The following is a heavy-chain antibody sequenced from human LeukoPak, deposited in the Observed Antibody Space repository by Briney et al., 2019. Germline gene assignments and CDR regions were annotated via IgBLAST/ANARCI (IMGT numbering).Heavy chain of an antibody. CDR2: IYYSGST. V-gene: IGHV4-39*07. CDR3: ARDRWPYWYFDL. J-gene: IGHJ2*01. D-gene: IGHD6-13*01. Sequence: PGGTLRLSCAASGFTFSSYGMSWVRQPPGKGLEWIGSIYYSGSTYYNPSLKSRVTISVDTSKNQFSLKLSSVTAADTAVYYCARDRWPYWYFDLWGRGTLVTVSS. CDR1: GFTFSSYG.